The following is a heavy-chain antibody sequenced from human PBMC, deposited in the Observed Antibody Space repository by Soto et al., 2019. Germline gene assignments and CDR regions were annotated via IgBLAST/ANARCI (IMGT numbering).Heavy chain of an antibody. CDR2: IYYSGST. V-gene: IGHV4-59*01. J-gene: IGHJ6*02. CDR3: ARDKRGQGTSSRITIFGVAPYYGMDV. CDR1: GGSISSYY. Sequence: SETLSLTCTVSGGSISSYYWSWIRQPPGKGLEWIGYIYYSGSTNYNPSLKSRVTISVDTSKNQFSLKLSSVTAADTAVYYCARDKRGQGTSSRITIFGVAPYYGMDVWGQGTTVTVS. D-gene: IGHD3-3*01.